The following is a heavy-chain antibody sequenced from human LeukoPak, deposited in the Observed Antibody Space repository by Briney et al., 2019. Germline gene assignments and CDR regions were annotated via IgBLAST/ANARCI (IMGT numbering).Heavy chain of an antibody. CDR1: GGSISTSNYY. V-gene: IGHV4-39*07. Sequence: PSETLSLTCTVSGGSISTSNYYWAWMRQPPGKGLEWIGSIYYSGSTYYNLSLKSRVTISVGTSKTQFSLKLRSVTAADTALYYCARATDMVRGVVGAIDIWGQGTMVTVSS. CDR2: IYYSGST. J-gene: IGHJ3*02. CDR3: ARATDMVRGVVGAIDI. D-gene: IGHD3-10*01.